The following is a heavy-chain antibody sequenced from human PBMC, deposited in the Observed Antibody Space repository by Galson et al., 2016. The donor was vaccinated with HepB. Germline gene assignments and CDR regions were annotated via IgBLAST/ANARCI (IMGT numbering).Heavy chain of an antibody. V-gene: IGHV4-34*01. J-gene: IGHJ2*01. CDR1: GGSFSGYS. CDR3: ARQGPQYWYFDL. CDR2: INHSGST. Sequence: SETLSLTCAVYGGSFSGYSWSWIRQPPGKGLEWIGEINHSGSTNYNPSLKSRVTISVDTSKNQFSLKLSSVTAADTAVYYCARQGPQYWYFDLWGRGTLVTVSS.